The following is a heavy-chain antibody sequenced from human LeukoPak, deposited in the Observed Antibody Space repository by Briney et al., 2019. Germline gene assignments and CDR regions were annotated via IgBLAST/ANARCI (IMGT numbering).Heavy chain of an antibody. D-gene: IGHD3-3*01. CDR2: MNPNSGNT. CDR1: GYTFTSYD. J-gene: IGHJ6*02. CDR3: ARGGTRNDFWSGYYLGINYYYGMDV. V-gene: IGHV1-8*01. Sequence: ASVKVSCKASGYTFTSYDINWVRQATGQGLEWMGRMNPNSGNTGYAQKFQGRVTMTRNTSISTAYMELSSLRSEDTAVYYCARGGTRNDFWSGYYLGINYYYGMDVWGQGTTVTVSS.